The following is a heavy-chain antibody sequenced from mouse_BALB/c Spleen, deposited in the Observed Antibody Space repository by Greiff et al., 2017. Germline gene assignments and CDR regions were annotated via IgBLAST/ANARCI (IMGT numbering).Heavy chain of an antibody. CDR2: ISSGGSYT. CDR3: ARDGSSYPCAY. D-gene: IGHD1-1*01. CDR1: GFTFSSYA. V-gene: IGHV5-9-4*01. J-gene: IGHJ3*01. Sequence: EVQLVESGGGLVKPGGSLKLSCAASGFTFSSYAMSWVRQSPEKRLEWVAEISSGGSYTYYPDTVTGRFTISRDNAKNTLYLEMSSLRSEDTAMYYCARDGSSYPCAYWGEGTLVTVSA.